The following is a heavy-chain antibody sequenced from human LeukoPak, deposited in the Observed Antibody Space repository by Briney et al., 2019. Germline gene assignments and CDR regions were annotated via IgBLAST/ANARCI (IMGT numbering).Heavy chain of an antibody. CDR2: ISGSGGST. J-gene: IGHJ6*03. D-gene: IGHD3-10*01. V-gene: IGHV3-23*01. CDR1: GFTFSSYG. CDR3: ARVDSGSYRYYMDV. Sequence: AGGSLRLSCAASGFTFSSYGMSWVRQAPGKGLEWVSAISGSGGSTYYADSVKGRFTISRDNAKNSLYLQMNSLRAEDTAVYYCARVDSGSYRYYMDVWGKGTTVTVSS.